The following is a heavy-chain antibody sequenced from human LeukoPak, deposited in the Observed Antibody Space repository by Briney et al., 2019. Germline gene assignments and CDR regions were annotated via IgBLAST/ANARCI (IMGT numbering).Heavy chain of an antibody. V-gene: IGHV3-23*01. Sequence: GGSLRLSCAASGFTFSSYAMSWVRQAPGKGLEWVSAISGSGGSTYYADSVKGRFTISRDNAKNSLYLQMNSLRAEDTAVYYCARGETLYSGSYFDARFDYWGQGTLVTVSS. J-gene: IGHJ4*02. D-gene: IGHD1-26*01. CDR3: ARGETLYSGSYFDARFDY. CDR1: GFTFSSYA. CDR2: ISGSGGST.